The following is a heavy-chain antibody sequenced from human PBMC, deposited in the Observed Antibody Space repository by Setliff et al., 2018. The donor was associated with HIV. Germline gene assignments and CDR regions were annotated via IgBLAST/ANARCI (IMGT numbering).Heavy chain of an antibody. D-gene: IGHD3-22*01. CDR1: GFTFSSYS. J-gene: IGHJ4*02. CDR3: ARDGAYYYDSSGYYHYYFDY. V-gene: IGHV3-21*01. Sequence: GSLRLSCAASGFTFSSYSMSWVRQAPGKGLEWVSYISSTSSYIYYADSVKGRVTISRDNAKNSLYLQMNSLRAEDTAVYYCARDGAYYYDSSGYYHYYFDYWGQGTLVTVSS. CDR2: ISSTSSYI.